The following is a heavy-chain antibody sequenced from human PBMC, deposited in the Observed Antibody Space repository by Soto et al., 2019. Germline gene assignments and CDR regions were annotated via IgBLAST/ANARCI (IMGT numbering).Heavy chain of an antibody. D-gene: IGHD3-10*01. Sequence: SETLSLTCTVSGASIRSDYWIWIRQPPGRGLEWIGFLYNSGTTNYNPSLKSRVTISGDTSKNQFSLNLRSVTAADTAVYYCARDGSGSPATNWGQG. CDR3: ARDGSGSPATN. V-gene: IGHV4-59*01. J-gene: IGHJ1*01. CDR2: LYNSGTT. CDR1: GASIRSDY.